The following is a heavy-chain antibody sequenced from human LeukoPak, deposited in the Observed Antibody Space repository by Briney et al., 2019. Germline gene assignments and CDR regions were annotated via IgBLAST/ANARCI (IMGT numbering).Heavy chain of an antibody. J-gene: IGHJ2*01. CDR2: IYYSGST. D-gene: IGHD3-16*01. Sequence: SETLSLTCTVSGGSISSYYWSWIRQPPGKGLEWIAYIYYSGSTNYNPSLKSRVTISVDTSKNQFSLKLSSVTAADTAVYYCARSTTFRYFDLWGRGTLVTVSS. V-gene: IGHV4-59*01. CDR1: GGSISSYY. CDR3: ARSTTFRYFDL.